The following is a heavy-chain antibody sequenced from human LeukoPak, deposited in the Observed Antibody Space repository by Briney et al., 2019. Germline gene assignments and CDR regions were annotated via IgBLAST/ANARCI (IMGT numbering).Heavy chain of an antibody. CDR2: IKQDGSEK. CDR1: GFTYSRYW. CDR3: ARVDGHAHWFDP. Sequence: GGSLRLSCAASGFTYSRYWMSWVRQAPGKGLEGVANIKQDGSEKYCMDSVKGRFTVSRDNAKNSLYLQMNSLRAEDTAVYHCARVDGHAHWFDPRGQGTLVTVSS. J-gene: IGHJ5*02. V-gene: IGHV3-7*03.